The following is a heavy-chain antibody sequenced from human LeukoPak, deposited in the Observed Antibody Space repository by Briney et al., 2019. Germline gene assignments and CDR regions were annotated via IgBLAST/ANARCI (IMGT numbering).Heavy chain of an antibody. CDR3: ARGEYYYDSSGCPDFDY. Sequence: GGSLRLSCAASGFTFSSYSMNWVRQAPGKGLEWVSSISSSSSYIYYADSVKGRFTISRDNAKNSLYLQMNSLRAEDTAVYYCARGEYYYDSSGCPDFDYWGQGTLVTVSS. J-gene: IGHJ4*02. CDR2: ISSSSSYI. V-gene: IGHV3-21*01. D-gene: IGHD3-22*01. CDR1: GFTFSSYS.